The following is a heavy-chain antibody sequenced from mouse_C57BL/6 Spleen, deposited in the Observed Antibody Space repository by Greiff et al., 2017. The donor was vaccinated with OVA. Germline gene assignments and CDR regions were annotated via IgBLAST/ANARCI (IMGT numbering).Heavy chain of an antibody. CDR1: GYAFTNYL. CDR2: INPGSGGT. CDR3: ARGINYGPYYAMDY. V-gene: IGHV1-54*01. Sequence: VQGVESGAELVRPGTSVKVSCKASGYAFTNYLIEWVKQRPGQGLEWIGVINPGSGGTNYNEKFKGKATLTADKSSSTAYMQLSSLTSEDSAVYFCARGINYGPYYAMDYWGQGTSVTVSS. J-gene: IGHJ4*01. D-gene: IGHD1-1*02.